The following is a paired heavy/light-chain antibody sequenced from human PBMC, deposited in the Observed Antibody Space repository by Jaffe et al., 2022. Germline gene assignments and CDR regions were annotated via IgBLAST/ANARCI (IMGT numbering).Light chain of an antibody. CDR3: QQSQSIPST. J-gene: IGKJ2*01. Sequence: DIQMTQSPSSLSASVGDRVTITCRASQSIGRHLNWYQQRPGKAPKVLIYTASILQSGVPLRFSGSGSGTDFTLTISSLEVEDFATYYCQQSQSIPSTFGQGTKLEI. CDR2: TAS. CDR1: QSIGRH. V-gene: IGKV1-39*01.
Heavy chain of an antibody. D-gene: IGHD7-27*01. Sequence: EVQLVESGGGLLQPGGSLRLSCAASGFTFDTYEMNWVRQTPGKGLEWISYIGRSGGPIYYTDSVRGRFTISRDNSKNSLYLQMNSLRAEDTAIYYCARGLTGDGDSLDYWGQGTLVTVSS. CDR1: GFTFDTYE. J-gene: IGHJ4*02. CDR3: ARGLTGDGDSLDY. CDR2: IGRSGGPI. V-gene: IGHV3-48*03.